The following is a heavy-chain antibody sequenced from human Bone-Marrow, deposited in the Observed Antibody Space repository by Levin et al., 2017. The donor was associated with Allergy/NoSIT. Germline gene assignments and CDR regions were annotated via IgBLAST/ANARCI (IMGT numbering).Heavy chain of an antibody. J-gene: IGHJ4*02. V-gene: IGHV3-30*03. CDR1: GFTFSGYD. D-gene: IGHD5-12*01. CDR2: ISSHGIDK. CDR3: ARDHEDVVATIPDY. Sequence: PGGSLRLSCVASGFTFSGYDMYWVRQAPGKGLEWVAGISSHGIDKYYIDSVKGRFTISRDNSENTLYLQMDSLRAADTAVYYCARDHEDVVATIPDYWGQGTLVTVSS.